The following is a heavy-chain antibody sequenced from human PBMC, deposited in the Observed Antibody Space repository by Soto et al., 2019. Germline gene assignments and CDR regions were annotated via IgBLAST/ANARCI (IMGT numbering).Heavy chain of an antibody. J-gene: IGHJ4*02. CDR2: IYSSGST. CDR3: ARQRRDFDY. CDR1: GGSISGYY. Sequence: QVQLQESGPGLVKPSETLSLTCTVSGGSISGYYWSWIRQPPGKGLQWIGYIYSSGSTNYNPSLTSRVTISVDTSKTQFSLNLSSVTAADTAVYYCARQRRDFDYWGQGSLVTVSS. V-gene: IGHV4-59*08.